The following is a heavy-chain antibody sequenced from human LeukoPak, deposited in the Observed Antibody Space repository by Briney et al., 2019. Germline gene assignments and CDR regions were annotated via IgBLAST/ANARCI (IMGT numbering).Heavy chain of an antibody. J-gene: IGHJ4*02. V-gene: IGHV4-59*08. Sequence: SETLSLTCTVSGGSISSYYWSWIRQPPGKGLEWIGYIYYSGSTNYNPSLKSRVTISVDTSKNQFSLKLSSVTAADTAVYYCARRDSSSWHFDYWGQGTLVTVFS. CDR3: ARRDSSSWHFDY. CDR1: GGSISSYY. CDR2: IYYSGST. D-gene: IGHD6-13*01.